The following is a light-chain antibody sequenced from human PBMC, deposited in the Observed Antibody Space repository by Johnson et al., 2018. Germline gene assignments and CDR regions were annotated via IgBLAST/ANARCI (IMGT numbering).Light chain of an antibody. CDR3: GTWASSLSAGKV. V-gene: IGLV1-51*02. CDR2: ENN. CDR1: SSNIGNNY. Sequence: QSVLTQPPSVSAAPGQKVTISCSGSSSNIGNNYVSWYQQLPGTAPKLLIYENNKRPSGIPDRFSGSKSGTSATLGITGLQTGDEADYYCGTWASSLSAGKVFGTGTNVTVL. J-gene: IGLJ1*01.